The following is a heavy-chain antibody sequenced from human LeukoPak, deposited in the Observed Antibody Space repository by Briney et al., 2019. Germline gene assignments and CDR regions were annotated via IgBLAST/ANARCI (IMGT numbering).Heavy chain of an antibody. J-gene: IGHJ4*02. V-gene: IGHV3-30*02. Sequence: GGSLRLSCAASGFTFSSYGMHWVRQAPGKGLEWVAFIRYDGSNKYYADSVKGRFTISRDNSKNTLYLQMNSLRAEDTAVYYCANGGARFLMTTVTTTDYWGQGTLVTVSS. CDR3: ANGGARFLMTTVTTTDY. CDR2: IRYDGSNK. CDR1: GFTFSSYG. D-gene: IGHD4-17*01.